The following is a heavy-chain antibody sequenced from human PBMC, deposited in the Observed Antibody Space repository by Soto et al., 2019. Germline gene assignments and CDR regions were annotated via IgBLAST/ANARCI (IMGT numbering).Heavy chain of an antibody. CDR1: GYSFTSYW. V-gene: IGHV5-51*01. J-gene: IGHJ5*02. CDR2: IYPGDSDT. CDR3: ARVGCSGGSCNWFDP. D-gene: IGHD2-15*01. Sequence: PGESLKISCKGSGYSFTSYWIGWVRQMPGKGLEWMGIIYPGDSDTRYSPSFQGQVTISADKSISTAYLQWSSLKASDTAMYYCARVGCSGGSCNWFDPWGQGTLVTVSS.